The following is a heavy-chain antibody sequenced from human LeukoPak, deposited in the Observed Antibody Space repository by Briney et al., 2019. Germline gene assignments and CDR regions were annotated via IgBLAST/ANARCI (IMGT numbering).Heavy chain of an antibody. J-gene: IGHJ3*02. CDR1: EFTFSSYS. D-gene: IGHD4-11*01. Sequence: GGSLRLSCAASEFTFSSYSMNWVRQAPGKGLEWVSSISSSSSYIYYADSVKGRFTISRDNAKNSLYLQMNSLRAEDTAVYYCASNYRYDAFDIWGQGTMVTVSS. CDR2: ISSSSSYI. V-gene: IGHV3-21*01. CDR3: ASNYRYDAFDI.